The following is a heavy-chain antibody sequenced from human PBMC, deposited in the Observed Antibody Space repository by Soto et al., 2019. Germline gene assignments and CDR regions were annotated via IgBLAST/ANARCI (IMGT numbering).Heavy chain of an antibody. V-gene: IGHV4-39*01. CDR2: ITHTGRT. D-gene: IGHD2-2*01. J-gene: IGHJ5*01. Sequence: SETLSLTCTVSGGSVSSSDYYWSWIRQPPGKGLEWIGEITHTGRTNYNPSLKSRVTISVDTSKNEFSLKLSSVTAADTSVYCCARIYCTSTTCYVVSWGHGTLVTVSS. CDR1: GGSVSSSDYY. CDR3: ARIYCTSTTCYVVS.